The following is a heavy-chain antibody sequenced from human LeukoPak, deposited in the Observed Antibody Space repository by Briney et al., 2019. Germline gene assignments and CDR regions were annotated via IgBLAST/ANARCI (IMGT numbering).Heavy chain of an antibody. CDR1: GFTFSNYA. CDR2: ISYDGSNK. D-gene: IGHD4-17*01. Sequence: GRSLRLSCAASGFTFSNYAMHWVRQAPGKGLEWVAVISYDGSNKYYAYSVKGRFTISRDNTKNTLYLQMNSLRAEDTAAYYCARGPTVTTLDYGGQGPLVTVPS. J-gene: IGHJ4*02. CDR3: ARGPTVTTLDY. V-gene: IGHV3-30*04.